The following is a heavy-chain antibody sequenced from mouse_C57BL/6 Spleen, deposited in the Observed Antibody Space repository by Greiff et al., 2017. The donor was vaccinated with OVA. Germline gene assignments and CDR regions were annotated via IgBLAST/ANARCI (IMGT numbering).Heavy chain of an antibody. CDR1: GYTFTEYT. CDR2: FYPGSGSI. CDR3: ARHGVYDYDVRYYAMDY. J-gene: IGHJ4*01. Sequence: QVQLQQSGAELVKPGASVKLSCKASGYTFTEYTIHWVKQRSGQGLEWIGWFYPGSGSIKYNEKFKDKATLTADKSSSTVYMVLSRLTSEDSAVYFCARHGVYDYDVRYYAMDYWGQGTSVTVSS. D-gene: IGHD2-4*01. V-gene: IGHV1-62-2*01.